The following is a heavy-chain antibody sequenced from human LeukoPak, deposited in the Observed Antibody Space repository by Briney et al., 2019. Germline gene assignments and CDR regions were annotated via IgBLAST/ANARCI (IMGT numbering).Heavy chain of an antibody. CDR1: GFTFTSSA. CDR2: IVVGSGNT. J-gene: IGHJ4*02. Sequence: SVKVSCKASGFTFTSSAVQWVRQARGQRLEWIGWIVVGSGNTNYAQKFQERVTITRDMSTSTAYMELSSLRAEDTAVYYCARAEHYDFWSGYYYWGQGTLVTVSS. CDR3: ARAEHYDFWSGYYY. V-gene: IGHV1-58*01. D-gene: IGHD3-3*01.